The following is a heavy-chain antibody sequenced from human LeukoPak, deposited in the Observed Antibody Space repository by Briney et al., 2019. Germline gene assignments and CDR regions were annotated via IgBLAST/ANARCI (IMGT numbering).Heavy chain of an antibody. Sequence: SETLSLTCTVSGGSISSYYWSWIRQPPGKGLEWIGYIYYSGSTNYNPSLKSRVTISVDTSKNRFSLKLSSVTAADTAVYYCARAPPAYYYDSSGLEPDYWGQGTLVTVSS. J-gene: IGHJ4*02. D-gene: IGHD3-22*01. CDR2: IYYSGST. CDR1: GGSISSYY. CDR3: ARAPPAYYYDSSGLEPDY. V-gene: IGHV4-59*12.